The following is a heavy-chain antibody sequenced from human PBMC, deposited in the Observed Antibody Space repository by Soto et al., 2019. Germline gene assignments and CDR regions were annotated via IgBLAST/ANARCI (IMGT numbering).Heavy chain of an antibody. CDR1: GFSFTNAW. V-gene: IGHV3-15*01. D-gene: IGHD2-2*01. CDR2: IRSRTDGGTT. CDR3: TTDVAGFCSITSCNLGSWFDP. Sequence: EVQLVESGGGLVKPGGSLLLSCAASGFSFTNAWMSWVRQVPGKGLEWVGRIRSRTDGGTTDYAAPVKGRFTISRDDSKNTLYLQMNSLRTEDTAVYLCTTDVAGFCSITSCNLGSWFDPWGQGTLVTVSS. J-gene: IGHJ5*02.